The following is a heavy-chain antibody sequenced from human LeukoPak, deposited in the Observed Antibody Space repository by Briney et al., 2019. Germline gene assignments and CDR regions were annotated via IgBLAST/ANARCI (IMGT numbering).Heavy chain of an antibody. Sequence: SETLSLTCTVSGGSISSYYWSWIRQPPGKGLEWIGSIYYSGSTYYNPSLKSRVTISVDTSKNQFALKLSSVTAADTAVYYCARHLSGSGWSGYYYYYMDVWGKGTTVTISS. CDR1: GGSISSYY. CDR2: IYYSGST. CDR3: ARHLSGSGWSGYYYYYMDV. J-gene: IGHJ6*03. D-gene: IGHD6-19*01. V-gene: IGHV4-59*05.